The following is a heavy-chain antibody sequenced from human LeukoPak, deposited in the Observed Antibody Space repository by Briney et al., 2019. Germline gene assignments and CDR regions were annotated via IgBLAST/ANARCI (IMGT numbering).Heavy chain of an antibody. CDR3: AGAKVHYYYYYMDV. D-gene: IGHD3-10*01. V-gene: IGHV4-59*07. CDR1: GGSISSYY. CDR2: IYYSGST. J-gene: IGHJ6*03. Sequence: PSDTLSLTCTVSGGSISSYYWIWIRQPPGKGLEWIGYIYYSGSTNYNPSLKSRVTISVDTSKNQFSLKLSSVTAADTAVYYCAGAKVHYYYYYMDVWGKGTTVTISS.